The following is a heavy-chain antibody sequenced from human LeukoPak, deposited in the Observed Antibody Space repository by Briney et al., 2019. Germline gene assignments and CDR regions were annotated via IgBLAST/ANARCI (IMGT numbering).Heavy chain of an antibody. V-gene: IGHV1-2*02. CDR2: INPNSGGT. CDR1: GYTFTGYY. D-gene: IGHD3-3*01. J-gene: IGHJ4*02. Sequence: ASVKVSCKASGYTFTGYYMHWVRQAPGQGLEWTGWINPNSGGTNYAQKFQGRVTMTRDTSISTAYMELSRLRSDDTAVYYCARDSPLRFLEWLLPTPYHFDYWGQGTLVTVSS. CDR3: ARDSPLRFLEWLLPTPYHFDY.